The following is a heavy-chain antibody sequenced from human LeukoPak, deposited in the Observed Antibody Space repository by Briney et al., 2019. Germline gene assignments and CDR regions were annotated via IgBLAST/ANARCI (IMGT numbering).Heavy chain of an antibody. J-gene: IGHJ3*02. CDR2: ISYDGSNE. Sequence: GRSLRLSCAASGFTFSSYVMHWVRQAPGKGLEWVAIISYDGSNEYYADSVKGRFTISRDNSKNTLYLQMNSLRAEDTAVYYCATQRPDYYDSSGNPAAGAFDIWGQGTMVTVSS. CDR1: GFTFSSYV. D-gene: IGHD3-22*01. CDR3: ATQRPDYYDSSGNPAAGAFDI. V-gene: IGHV3-30*14.